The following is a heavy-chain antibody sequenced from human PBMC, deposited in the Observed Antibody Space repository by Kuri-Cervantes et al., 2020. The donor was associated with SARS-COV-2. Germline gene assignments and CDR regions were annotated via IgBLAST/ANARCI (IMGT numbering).Heavy chain of an antibody. D-gene: IGHD6-19*01. CDR3: AKDLGGSGWHPVDY. CDR1: GFTFSIYA. Sequence: GGSLRLACAASGFTFSIYAMSWVRQAPGKGLEWVSAISGSGGSTYYADSVKGRFTISRDNSKNTLYLQMNSLRAEDTAVYYCAKDLGGSGWHPVDYWGQGTLVTVSS. J-gene: IGHJ4*02. V-gene: IGHV3-23*01. CDR2: ISGSGGST.